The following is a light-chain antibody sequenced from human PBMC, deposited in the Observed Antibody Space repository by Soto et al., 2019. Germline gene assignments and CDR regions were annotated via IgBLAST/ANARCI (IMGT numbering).Light chain of an antibody. CDR3: QQYNVWPLT. J-gene: IGKJ4*01. V-gene: IGKV3D-15*01. Sequence: EIVMTQAPATLSVSQGERATRCCSPSVSGSINLAWYQQKPGQTPKLLIYVASTRATGIPARFSGSGSGTDFTLTISSLESEDFAVYYCQQYNVWPLTFGGGTKVEFK. CDR1: VSGSIN. CDR2: VAS.